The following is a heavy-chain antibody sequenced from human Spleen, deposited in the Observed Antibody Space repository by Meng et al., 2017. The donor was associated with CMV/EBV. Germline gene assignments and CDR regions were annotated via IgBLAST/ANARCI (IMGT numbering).Heavy chain of an antibody. CDR1: CYTFTRYA. Sequence: KASCYTFTRYAISWVRQAPGQGLEWMGRISGYNGNTDYAPRFQGRVTMTTDTSTSTAYMDLRSLRSDDTAVYYCARDTAAVAGIWFDPWGQGSLVTVSS. J-gene: IGHJ5*02. V-gene: IGHV1-18*01. CDR3: ARDTAAVAGIWFDP. CDR2: ISGYNGNT. D-gene: IGHD6-19*01.